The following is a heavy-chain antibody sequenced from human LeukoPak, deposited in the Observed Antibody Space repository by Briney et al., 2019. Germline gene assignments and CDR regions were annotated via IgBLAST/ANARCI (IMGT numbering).Heavy chain of an antibody. J-gene: IGHJ3*02. CDR1: GFTFSSYG. CDR3: AREGRVVQDAFDI. Sequence: PGRSLRLSCAASGFTFSSYGMHWVRQAPGKGLEWVAVIWYDGSNKYYADSVKGRFTISRDNSKNTLYLQMNSLRAEDTAVYYCAREGRVVQDAFDIWGQGTMVTVSS. CDR2: IWYDGSNK. D-gene: IGHD3-3*01. V-gene: IGHV3-33*01.